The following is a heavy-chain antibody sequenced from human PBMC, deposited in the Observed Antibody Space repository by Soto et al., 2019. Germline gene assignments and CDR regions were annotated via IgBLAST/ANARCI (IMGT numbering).Heavy chain of an antibody. CDR1: GFTIGDSY. CDR3: VRGGGGGLFDP. Sequence: GGSLRLYCAGSGFTIGDSYMSWIRQAPGKGLEWLSYISPGSRYPAYADSVKGRFTISRDNAKRSLYLQMMSLTAEDTAIYYCVRGGGGGLFDPWGQGTTVTVSS. D-gene: IGHD2-15*01. CDR2: ISPGSRYP. J-gene: IGHJ5*02. V-gene: IGHV3-11*06.